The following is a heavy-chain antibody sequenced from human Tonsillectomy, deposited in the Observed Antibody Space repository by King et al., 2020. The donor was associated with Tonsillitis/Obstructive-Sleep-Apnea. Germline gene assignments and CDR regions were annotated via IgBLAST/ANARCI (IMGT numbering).Heavy chain of an antibody. J-gene: IGHJ4*02. CDR2: IYYTGST. CDR1: GHSIRSSSYY. V-gene: IGHV4-39*01. CDR3: ARHVRDGYGTNFDY. Sequence: QLQESGPGLVKPSETLSLTCTVSGHSIRSSSYYWGWIRQPPGKGLEWIGTIYYTGSTYDNPSLKSRVTISVDTSKNQFSLKLSSVTAADTAVYYCARHVRDGYGTNFDYWGQGTLVTVSS. D-gene: IGHD5-24*01.